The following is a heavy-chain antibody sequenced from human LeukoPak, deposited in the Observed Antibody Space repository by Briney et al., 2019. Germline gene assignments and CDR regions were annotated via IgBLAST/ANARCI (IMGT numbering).Heavy chain of an antibody. Sequence: GASVKVSCKASGYTFTSYGISWVRQAPGQGLEWMGWISAYNGNTNYAQKLQGRVTMTTDTSTSTAYMELRSLRSDDTAVYYCARRVREYYYDSRGYYDVWGKGTTVTVSS. CDR1: GYTFTSYG. V-gene: IGHV1-18*01. D-gene: IGHD3-22*01. CDR2: ISAYNGNT. J-gene: IGHJ6*04. CDR3: ARRVREYYYDSRGYYDV.